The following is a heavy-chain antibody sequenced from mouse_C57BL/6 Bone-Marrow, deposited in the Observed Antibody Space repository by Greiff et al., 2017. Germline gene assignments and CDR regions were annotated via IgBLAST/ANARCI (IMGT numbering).Heavy chain of an antibody. CDR1: GYTFTSYG. J-gene: IGHJ2*01. Sequence: VQLQQSGAELARPGASVKLSCKASGYTFTSYGISWVKQRTGQGLEWIGEIYPRSGNTYYNEKFKGKATLTADKSSSTAYMELRSLTSEDSAVYFWALAPDYWGQGTTLTVSS. CDR2: IYPRSGNT. CDR3: ALAPDY. V-gene: IGHV1-81*01.